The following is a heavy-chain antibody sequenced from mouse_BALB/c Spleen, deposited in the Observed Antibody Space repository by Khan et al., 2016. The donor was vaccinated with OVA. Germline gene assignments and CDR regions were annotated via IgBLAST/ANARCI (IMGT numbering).Heavy chain of an antibody. CDR2: IFPGSGTP. V-gene: IGHV1-77*01. D-gene: IGHD2-14*01. J-gene: IGHJ3*01. Sequence: QVQLQQSVPELVNPGASLKVSCKASGYTFTDYIIGWVKQSTRQGLEWIGDIFPGSGTPYYNEKFKDQAPLTADKSSNPAYMPLSSLTSEDSAVYFWARGGEEVFAEGGQGKGVTV. CDR3: ARGGEEVFAE. CDR1: GYTFTDYI.